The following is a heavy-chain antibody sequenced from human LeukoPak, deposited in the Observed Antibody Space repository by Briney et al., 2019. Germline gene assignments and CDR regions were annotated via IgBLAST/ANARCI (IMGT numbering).Heavy chain of an antibody. D-gene: IGHD3-22*01. CDR3: AGGLEYYDSSGYLTTPFDY. J-gene: IGHJ4*02. CDR1: GYTFTGYY. CDR2: INPNSGGT. Sequence: ASVKVSCKASGYTFTGYYMHWVRQAPGQGLEWMGWINPNSGGTNYAQKFQGRVTMTRDTSISTAYMELSRLRSDDTAVYYCAGGLEYYDSSGYLTTPFDYWGQGTLVTVSS. V-gene: IGHV1-2*02.